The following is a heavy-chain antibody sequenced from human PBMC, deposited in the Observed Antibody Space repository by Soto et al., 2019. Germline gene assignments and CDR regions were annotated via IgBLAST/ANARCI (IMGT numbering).Heavy chain of an antibody. J-gene: IGHJ3*02. CDR3: AIIMTHSDSFDI. V-gene: IGHV1-2*04. CDR2: INSNSGAT. CDR1: GYRFAGFY. Sequence: XSVKGSCNAAGYRFAGFYIHWMRRAPGQGLEWVGSINSNSGATTYAQKFQDSVAMTRDTSVSTAYMDLNRLTSDDTAIYYCAIIMTHSDSFDIWGQGTMVTVSS. D-gene: IGHD3-16*01.